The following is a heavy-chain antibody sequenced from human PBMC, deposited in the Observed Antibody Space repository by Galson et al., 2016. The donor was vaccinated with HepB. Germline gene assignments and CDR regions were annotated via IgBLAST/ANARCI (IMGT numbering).Heavy chain of an antibody. D-gene: IGHD5-12*01. CDR2: ISHDGSHK. CDR1: GFTFSSYG. J-gene: IGHJ4*02. Sequence: SLRLSCAASGFTFSSYGMHWVRQAPGKGLEWVAIISHDGSHKYYADSVKGRFTISRDNSKNTLFLQMNSMRAEDTAVYYCAKEGSGLHTGDYFDYWGQGTLVTVSS. V-gene: IGHV3-30*18. CDR3: AKEGSGLHTGDYFDY.